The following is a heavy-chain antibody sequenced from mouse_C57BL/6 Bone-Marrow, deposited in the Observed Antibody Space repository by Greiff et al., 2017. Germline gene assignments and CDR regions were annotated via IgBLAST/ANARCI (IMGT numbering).Heavy chain of an antibody. V-gene: IGHV5-6*02. CDR3: ARRATMITSFDY. J-gene: IGHJ2*01. Sequence: EVKLVESGGDLAKPGGSLKLSCAASGFTFSSYGMSWVRQTPDKRLEWVATISSGGSYTYYPDSVKGRFTISRDNAKNTLYLQMSSLKSEDTAMYYCARRATMITSFDYWGQGTTLTVSS. CDR2: ISSGGSYT. D-gene: IGHD2-4*01. CDR1: GFTFSSYG.